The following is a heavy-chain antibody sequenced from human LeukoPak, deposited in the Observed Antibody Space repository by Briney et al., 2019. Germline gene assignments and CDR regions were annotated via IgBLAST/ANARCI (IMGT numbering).Heavy chain of an antibody. D-gene: IGHD3-10*01. CDR2: ISYDGSNK. V-gene: IGHV3-30*04. Sequence: PGGSLRLSCAASGFTFSSYAMHWVRQAPGKGLEWVAVISYDGSNKYYADSVKGRFTISRDNSKNTLYLQMNSLRAEDTAVYYCARAPHGTMVRGVIITRGELCYWGQGTLVTVSS. CDR1: GFTFSSYA. CDR3: ARAPHGTMVRGVIITRGELCY. J-gene: IGHJ4*02.